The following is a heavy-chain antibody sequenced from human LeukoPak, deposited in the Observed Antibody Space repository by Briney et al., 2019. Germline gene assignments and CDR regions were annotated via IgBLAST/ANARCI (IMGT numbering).Heavy chain of an antibody. Sequence: QSGGSLRLSCAASGFTFDDYAMHWVRQAPGKGLEWVSRISGDGGSTYYADSVKGRFTISRDNSKNSLYLQMNSLRTEDTALYYCAKAPRGHSYGFLPDYWGQGTLVTVSS. V-gene: IGHV3-43*02. D-gene: IGHD5-18*01. CDR3: AKAPRGHSYGFLPDY. CDR1: GFTFDDYA. J-gene: IGHJ4*02. CDR2: ISGDGGST.